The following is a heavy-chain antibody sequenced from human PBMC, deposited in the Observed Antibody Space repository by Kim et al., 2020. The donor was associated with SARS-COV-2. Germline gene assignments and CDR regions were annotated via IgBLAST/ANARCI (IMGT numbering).Heavy chain of an antibody. Sequence: ASVKVSCKASGYTFTDYYIHWVRQAPGQGLEWMGRINPDSGSTNYAQKFQGRVTMTRDSSNTTASMDLSSLRSDDTAIYYCTRSFPDYYSSCLDVWGQGT. CDR1: GYTFTDYY. D-gene: IGHD2-21*02. J-gene: IGHJ6*02. CDR2: INPDSGST. V-gene: IGHV1-2*06. CDR3: TRSFPDYYSSCLDV.